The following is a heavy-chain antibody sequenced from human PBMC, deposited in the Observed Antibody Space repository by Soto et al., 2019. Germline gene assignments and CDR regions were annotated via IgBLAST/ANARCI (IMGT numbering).Heavy chain of an antibody. Sequence: SLRLSCAASGFPLSSYAMHWARQAPGKGLEWVAVISYDGSNKYYADSVKGRFTISRDNSKNTLYLQMNSLRAEDTAVYYCAKGPYSSGWAGHFDYWGQGTLVTVSS. V-gene: IGHV3-30*18. CDR3: AKGPYSSGWAGHFDY. D-gene: IGHD6-19*01. CDR2: ISYDGSNK. CDR1: GFPLSSYA. J-gene: IGHJ4*02.